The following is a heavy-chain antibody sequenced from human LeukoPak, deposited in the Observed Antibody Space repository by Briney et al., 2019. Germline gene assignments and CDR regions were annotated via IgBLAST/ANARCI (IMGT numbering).Heavy chain of an antibody. CDR2: ISSSSSYI. J-gene: IGHJ4*02. CDR3: ARGGFLEDIVVVPAASCFDY. V-gene: IGHV3-21*01. CDR1: GFTFSSYS. Sequence: GGSLRLSCAASGFTFSSYSMNWVRQAPGKGLEWVSSISSSSSYIYYADSVKGRFTISRDNAKNSLYLQMNSLRAEDTAVYYCARGGFLEDIVVVPAASCFDYWGQGTLVTVSS. D-gene: IGHD2-2*01.